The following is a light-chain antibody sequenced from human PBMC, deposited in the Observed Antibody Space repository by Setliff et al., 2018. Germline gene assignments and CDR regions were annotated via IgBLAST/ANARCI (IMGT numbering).Light chain of an antibody. CDR3: SSYGSSTLL. CDR1: SSDIGDSKY. V-gene: IGLV2-14*03. J-gene: IGLJ2*01. Sequence: QSALTQPASVSGSPGQSITISCTGTSSDIGDSKYVSWYQQHPGKAPKLLIFDVSVRPSGVSNRFSGSKSGNTASLSIFGLQAEDEAEYYCSSYGSSTLLFGGGTKVTVL. CDR2: DVS.